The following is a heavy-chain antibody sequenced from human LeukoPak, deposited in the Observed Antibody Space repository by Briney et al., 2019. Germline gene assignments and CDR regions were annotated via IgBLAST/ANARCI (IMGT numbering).Heavy chain of an antibody. J-gene: IGHJ3*02. CDR3: ARVRTHTTPNDAFDI. D-gene: IGHD1-1*01. Sequence: GASVKVSCKASGYTFTGYYMHWVRQAPGQGLEWMGWINPNSGGTNYAQKFQGRVTMTRDTSISTAYMELSRLRSDDTAVYYCARVRTHTTPNDAFDIWGQGTMVTVSS. CDR1: GYTFTGYY. V-gene: IGHV1-2*02. CDR2: INPNSGGT.